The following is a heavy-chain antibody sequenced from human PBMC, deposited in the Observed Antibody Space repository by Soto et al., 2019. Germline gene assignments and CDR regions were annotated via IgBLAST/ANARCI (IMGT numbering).Heavy chain of an antibody. J-gene: IGHJ4*02. CDR1: GFSLTTSGVG. Sequence: QITLKESGPTLVKPTQTLTLTCSFSGFSLTTSGVGVGWIRQPPGKALEWLALIYWDDDKRYSPSLESRLTITKDTSKNQVVLTLTKVDPVDTGTYYCAHRVSVADDYWGQGILVTVSS. CDR2: IYWDDDK. D-gene: IGHD3-10*01. CDR3: AHRVSVADDY. V-gene: IGHV2-5*02.